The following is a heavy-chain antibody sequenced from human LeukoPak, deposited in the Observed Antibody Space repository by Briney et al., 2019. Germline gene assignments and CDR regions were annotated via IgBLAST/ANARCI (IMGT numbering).Heavy chain of an antibody. D-gene: IGHD1-14*01. J-gene: IGHJ4*02. CDR3: AREGLGTPFDY. CDR1: GGSVSSGSYY. V-gene: IGHV4-61*01. CDR2: ISYRGNT. Sequence: SETLSLTCTVSGGSVSSGSYYWNWIRQPPGKGLEWIGYISYRGNTNYSPSLKSRVTISLDTSKNQFSLKLSSVTAADTAVYYCAREGLGTPFDYWGQGTLVTVSS.